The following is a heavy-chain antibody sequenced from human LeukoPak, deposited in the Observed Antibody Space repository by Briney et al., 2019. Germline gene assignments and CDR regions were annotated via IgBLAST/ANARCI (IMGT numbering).Heavy chain of an antibody. CDR2: IYYSGST. V-gene: IGHV4-61*01. J-gene: IGHJ6*03. D-gene: IGHD6-13*01. CDR3: ARDHSSTPTWYYYYMDV. CDR1: GGSISSSSYY. Sequence: SETLSLTCSVSGGSISSSSYYWGWIRQPPGKGLEWIGYIYYSGSTNYNPSLKSRVTLSVDTSKNQFSLKLSSVTAADTAVYYCARDHSSTPTWYYYYMDVWGKGTTVTVSS.